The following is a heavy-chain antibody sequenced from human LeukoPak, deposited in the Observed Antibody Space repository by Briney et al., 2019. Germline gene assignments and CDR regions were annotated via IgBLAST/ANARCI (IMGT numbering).Heavy chain of an antibody. Sequence: ASVKVSCKSSGYTFTSYYMHWVRQAPGQGLEWMGIINPSGGSTSYAQKFQGRVTMTRDTSTSTVYMELSSLRSEDTAVYYCARDLSNWNYGLDAFDIWGQGTMATV. D-gene: IGHD1-7*01. CDR3: ARDLSNWNYGLDAFDI. V-gene: IGHV1-46*03. CDR2: INPSGGST. J-gene: IGHJ3*02. CDR1: GYTFTSYY.